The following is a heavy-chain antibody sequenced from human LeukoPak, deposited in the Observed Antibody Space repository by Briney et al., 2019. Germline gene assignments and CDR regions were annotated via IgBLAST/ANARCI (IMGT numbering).Heavy chain of an antibody. J-gene: IGHJ4*02. Sequence: GGGLVLSCAAAGFTFRRFGKDWGRPAPGKGGGGGVCIRYDGSSKYYADSVKGRFTISRDNSKNTLYLQMNSLRAEDTAVYYCAKDAGSYCSSTSCYTGNWGQGTLVTVSS. V-gene: IGHV3-30*02. CDR3: AKDAGSYCSSTSCYTGN. D-gene: IGHD2-2*02. CDR1: GFTFRRFG. CDR2: IRYDGSSK.